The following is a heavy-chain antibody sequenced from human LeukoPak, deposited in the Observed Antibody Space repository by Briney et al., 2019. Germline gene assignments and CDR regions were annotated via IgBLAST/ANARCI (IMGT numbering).Heavy chain of an antibody. J-gene: IGHJ4*02. CDR3: AKDTYYYDSSGYYPNY. CDR1: GFTFSSYG. CDR2: ISYDGSNK. Sequence: GSLRLSCAASGFTFSSYGMHWVRQAPGKGLEWVAVISYDGSNKYYADSVKGRFTISRDNSKNTLYLQMNSLRAEDTAVYYCAKDTYYYDSSGYYPNYWGQGTLVTVSS. V-gene: IGHV3-30*18. D-gene: IGHD3-22*01.